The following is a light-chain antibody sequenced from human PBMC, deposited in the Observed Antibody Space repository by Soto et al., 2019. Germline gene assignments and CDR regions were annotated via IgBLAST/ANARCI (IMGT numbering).Light chain of an antibody. CDR2: GAS. V-gene: IGKV3-20*01. J-gene: IGKJ4*01. Sequence: EIVLTQSPVTLSLSPGERATLSCRASHSVSSSYLAWYQQKPGQAPRPLIYGASSRATGIPDRFSGSGSGTDFTLTISRLEPEDFAVYYCQQYGSSVLTFGGGTKVDIK. CDR1: HSVSSSY. CDR3: QQYGSSVLT.